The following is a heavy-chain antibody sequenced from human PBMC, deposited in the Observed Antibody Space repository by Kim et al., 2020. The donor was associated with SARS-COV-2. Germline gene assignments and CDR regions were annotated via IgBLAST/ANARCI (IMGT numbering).Heavy chain of an antibody. CDR1: GATLTDLS. CDR2: FDPEDGET. Sequence: RGVGKGAGATLTDLSMHWVRQAPGKGLEWMGGFDPEDGETIYAQKFQGRVTMTEDTSTDTAYMELSSLRSEDTAVYYCATGPPIQFGWFDPWGQGTLVTVSS. D-gene: IGHD5-18*01. CDR3: ATGPPIQFGWFDP. J-gene: IGHJ5*02. V-gene: IGHV1-24*01.